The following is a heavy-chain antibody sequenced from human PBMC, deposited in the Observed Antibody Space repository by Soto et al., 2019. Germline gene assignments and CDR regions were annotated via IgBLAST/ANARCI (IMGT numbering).Heavy chain of an antibody. D-gene: IGHD3-22*01. CDR3: ARDLGITMIVVVPSGAFDI. V-gene: IGHV3-48*02. J-gene: IGHJ3*02. CDR1: GFTFSSYS. CDR2: ISSSSSTI. Sequence: GSLRLSCAASGFTFSSYSMNWVRQAPGKGLEWVSYISSSSSTIYYADSVKGRFTISRDNAKNSLYLRMNSLRDEDTAVYYCARDLGITMIVVVPSGAFDIWGQGTMVTVSS.